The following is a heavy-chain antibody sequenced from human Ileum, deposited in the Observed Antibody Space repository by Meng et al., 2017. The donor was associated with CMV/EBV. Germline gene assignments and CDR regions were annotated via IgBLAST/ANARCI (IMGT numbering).Heavy chain of an antibody. J-gene: IGHJ4*02. Sequence: VQLQQWGAEVLKPSETLSLTHTVSADSFTGYHWTWIRQPPGKGPEWIGEINYRGSIHYNPSLESRVTISLDMSTNQLSLKLNSVTAADTVVYYCVRGNWVSDFWGQGTLVTVSS. D-gene: IGHD7-27*01. CDR3: VRGNWVSDF. CDR1: ADSFTGYH. CDR2: INYRGSI. V-gene: IGHV4-34*01.